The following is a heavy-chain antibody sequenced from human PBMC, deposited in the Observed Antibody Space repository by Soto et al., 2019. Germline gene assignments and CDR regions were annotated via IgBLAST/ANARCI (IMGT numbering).Heavy chain of an antibody. V-gene: IGHV4-30-2*01. CDR2: IYHSGST. D-gene: IGHD5-12*01. CDR3: ARALYSGYDFDY. J-gene: IGHJ4*02. CDR1: GGSINSGGYS. Sequence: PSETLSLTCNFSGGSINSGGYSCGWIRQPPGKGLECIGYIYHSGSTYYNPSLKSRVTISVDRSKNQFSLKLSSVTAADTAVYYCARALYSGYDFDYWGQGTLVTVSS.